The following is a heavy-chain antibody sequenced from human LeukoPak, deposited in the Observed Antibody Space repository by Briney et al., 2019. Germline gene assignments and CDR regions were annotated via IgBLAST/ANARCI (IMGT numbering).Heavy chain of an antibody. J-gene: IGHJ4*02. D-gene: IGHD5-12*01. CDR1: GGSFSGYY. V-gene: IGHV4-34*01. CDR2: INHSGST. CDR3: ARARPSKVDPPSIDD. Sequence: SETLSLTCAVYGGSFSGYYWSWIRQPPGKGLEWIGEINHSGSTNYNPSLKSRVTISVDTSKNQFSLKLSCVTAADTAVYYCARARPSKVDPPSIDDWGQGTLVTVSS.